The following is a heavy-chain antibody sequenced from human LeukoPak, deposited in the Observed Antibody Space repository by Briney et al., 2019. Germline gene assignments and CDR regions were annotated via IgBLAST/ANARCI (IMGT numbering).Heavy chain of an antibody. V-gene: IGHV4-34*01. Sequence: KPSETLSLTCAVHGGSFSGYYWSWIRQPPGKGLEWIGEINHSGSTNYNPSLKSRVTISVDTSKNQFSLKLSSVTAADTAVYYCARVYYYYMDVWGKGTTVTVSS. CDR3: ARVYYYYMDV. CDR2: INHSGST. CDR1: GGSFSGYY. J-gene: IGHJ6*03.